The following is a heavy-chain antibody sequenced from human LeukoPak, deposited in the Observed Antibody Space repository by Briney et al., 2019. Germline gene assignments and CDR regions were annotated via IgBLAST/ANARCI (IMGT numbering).Heavy chain of an antibody. V-gene: IGHV3-23*01. CDR2: TGSDNKP. D-gene: IGHD3-10*02. CDR3: ARDLHYYVAMHV. CDR1: GFTFSASA. J-gene: IGHJ6*02. Sequence: GSPRLSSEDSGFTFSASAMTWGRAAPEERVEWGSPTGSDNKPHYSESVKGRFAISRDNSKSMLFLQLNSLRAEDTALYYCARDLHYYVAMHVWGQGTTVTVSS.